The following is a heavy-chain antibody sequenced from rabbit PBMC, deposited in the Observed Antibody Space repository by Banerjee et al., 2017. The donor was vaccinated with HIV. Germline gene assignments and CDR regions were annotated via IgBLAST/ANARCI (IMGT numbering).Heavy chain of an antibody. CDR1: GFDFNSNI. Sequence: QSLEESGGDLVKPGASLTLTCTASGFDFNSNIMCWVRQAPGKGPEWIACIDTASSGTTYYASWAKGRFTISKTSSTTVTLQMTSLTAADTATYFCARALYYAYDYPGYAYGTFNLWGPGTLVTVS. CDR2: IDTASSGTT. J-gene: IGHJ4*01. CDR3: ARALYYAYDYPGYAYGTFNL. V-gene: IGHV1S40*01. D-gene: IGHD6-1*01.